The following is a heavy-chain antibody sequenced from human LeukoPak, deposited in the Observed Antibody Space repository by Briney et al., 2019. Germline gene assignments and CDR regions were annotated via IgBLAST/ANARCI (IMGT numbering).Heavy chain of an antibody. CDR2: MNPNSGNT. D-gene: IGHD1-1*01. J-gene: IGHJ6*03. CDR3: ARGPNSYSYYYYMDV. Sequence: GASVKVSCKASGYTFTSYDINWVRQATGQGLEWMGWMNPNSGNTGYAQKFQGRVTMTRNTSISTACMELSSLRSEDTAVYYCARGPNSYSYYYYMDVWGKGTTVTVSS. CDR1: GYTFTSYD. V-gene: IGHV1-8*01.